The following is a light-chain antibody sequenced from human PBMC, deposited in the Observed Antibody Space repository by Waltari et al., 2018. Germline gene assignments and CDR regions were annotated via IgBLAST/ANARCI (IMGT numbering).Light chain of an antibody. CDR2: EGS. Sequence: QSALTQPASGSGSPGQSITISCTATSRDVGSYDLVSWYQQHPGRAPKLMIYEGSKRPSGVSNRFSGSKSGNTASLTISGLQAEDEADYYCCSYAGSNWVFGGGTKLTVL. CDR1: SRDVGSYDL. J-gene: IGLJ3*02. V-gene: IGLV2-23*01. CDR3: CSYAGSNWV.